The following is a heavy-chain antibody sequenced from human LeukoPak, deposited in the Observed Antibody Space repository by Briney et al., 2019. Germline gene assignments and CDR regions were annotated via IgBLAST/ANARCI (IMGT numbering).Heavy chain of an antibody. V-gene: IGHV3-30*04. Sequence: GRSLRLSCAASGFTFSSYAMHWVRQAPGKGLEWVAVIPYDGSNKYYADSVKGRFTISRDNSKNTLYLQMNSLRAEDTAVYYCARSPTGWFGESFDYWGQGTLVTVSS. D-gene: IGHD3-10*01. CDR3: ARSPTGWFGESFDY. CDR1: GFTFSSYA. CDR2: IPYDGSNK. J-gene: IGHJ4*02.